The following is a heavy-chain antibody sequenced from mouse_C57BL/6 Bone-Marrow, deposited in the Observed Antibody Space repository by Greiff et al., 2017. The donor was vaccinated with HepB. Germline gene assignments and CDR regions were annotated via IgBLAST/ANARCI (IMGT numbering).Heavy chain of an antibody. Sequence: QVQLQQPGAELVMPGASVKLSCKASGYTFTSYWMHWVKQRPGQGLEWIGEIDPSDSYTNYNQKFKGKSTLTVDKSSSTAYMQLSSLTSEDSAVYYCARKESSGYDYWGQGTTLTVSS. V-gene: IGHV1-69*01. CDR3: ARKESSGYDY. CDR1: GYTFTSYW. CDR2: IDPSDSYT. J-gene: IGHJ2*01. D-gene: IGHD3-2*02.